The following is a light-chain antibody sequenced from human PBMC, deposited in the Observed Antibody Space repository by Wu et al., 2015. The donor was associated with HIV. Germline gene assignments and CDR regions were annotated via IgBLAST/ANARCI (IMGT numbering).Light chain of an antibody. V-gene: IGKV1-27*01. CDR3: QKYNRAPPA. Sequence: VGDRVTITCRASQGISNHLAWYQQKPGKVPKVLIYAASTLQSGVPSRFSGSGSGTDFTLTISSLQPEDVATYYCQKYNRAPPAFGGGTKVEIK. CDR2: AAS. CDR1: QGISNH. J-gene: IGKJ4*01.